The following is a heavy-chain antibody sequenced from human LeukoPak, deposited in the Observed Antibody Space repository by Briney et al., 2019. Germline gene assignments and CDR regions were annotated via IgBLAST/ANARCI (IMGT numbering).Heavy chain of an antibody. CDR1: GYTFTSYD. D-gene: IGHD6-25*01. J-gene: IGHJ3*02. CDR3: ARRGIAAVINAFDI. V-gene: IGHV1-8*01. Sequence: ASVKVSCKASGYTFTSYDINWVRQATGQGLEWMGWMNPNSGNTGYAQKFQGRVTMTRNTSIGTAYMELSSLRSEDTAVYYCARRGIAAVINAFDIWGQGTMVTVSS. CDR2: MNPNSGNT.